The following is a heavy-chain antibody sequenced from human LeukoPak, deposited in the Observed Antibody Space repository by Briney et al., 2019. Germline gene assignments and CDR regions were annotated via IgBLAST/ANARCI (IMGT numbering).Heavy chain of an antibody. CDR3: AKDRNWGADY. Sequence: GGSLRLSCAASGFTFSSYWMNWVRQAPGKGLVWVSRIASDGSSTTYADSVKGRFSISRDNSKNTLYLQMNSLRAEDTAVYYCAKDRNWGADYWGQGTLVTVSS. CDR2: IASDGSST. J-gene: IGHJ4*02. CDR1: GFTFSSYW. D-gene: IGHD7-27*01. V-gene: IGHV3-74*01.